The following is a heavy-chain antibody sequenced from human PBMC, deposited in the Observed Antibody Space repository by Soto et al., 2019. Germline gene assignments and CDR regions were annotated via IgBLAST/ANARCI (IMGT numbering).Heavy chain of an antibody. CDR3: AAPDSRGHYQVFDY. V-gene: IGHV1-69*01. Sequence: QVQLVQSGAELKKPGSSVKVSCTASGGAFSKYAISWVRQAPVQGIEWMGGILAIFGTAHYAQKFQGRVSMTADESTSTVYMELRNLTSDDTAVYFCAAPDSRGHYQVFDYWGQGTLVSVSS. CDR2: ILAIFGTA. CDR1: GGAFSKYA. J-gene: IGHJ4*02. D-gene: IGHD3-22*01.